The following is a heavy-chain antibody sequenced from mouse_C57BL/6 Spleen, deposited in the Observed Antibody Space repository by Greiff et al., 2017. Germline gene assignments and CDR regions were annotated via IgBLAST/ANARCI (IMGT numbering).Heavy chain of an antibody. CDR2: ISGGGGNT. J-gene: IGHJ1*03. V-gene: IGHV5-9*01. CDR3: ARLRYFDV. CDR1: GFTFSSYT. Sequence: EVMLVESGGGLVKPGGSLKLSCAASGFTFSSYTMSWVRQTPEKRLEWVATISGGGGNTYYPDSVKGRFTISRDNAKNTLYLQMSSLRAEDTALYYCARLRYFDVWGTGTTVTVSS.